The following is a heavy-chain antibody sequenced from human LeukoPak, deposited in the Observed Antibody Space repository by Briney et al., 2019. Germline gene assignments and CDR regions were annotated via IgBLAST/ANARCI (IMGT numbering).Heavy chain of an antibody. CDR3: AKDLDYYDSSGYCSYCPPRTFDY. CDR1: GFTFSSYA. Sequence: PGGSLRLSCAASGFTFSSYAMSWVRQAPGKGLEWVSAISGSGGSTYYADSVKGRFTISRDNSKNTLYLQMNSLRAEDTAVYYCAKDLDYYDSSGYCSYCPPRTFDYWGQGTLVTVSS. V-gene: IGHV3-23*01. CDR2: ISGSGGST. D-gene: IGHD3-22*01. J-gene: IGHJ4*02.